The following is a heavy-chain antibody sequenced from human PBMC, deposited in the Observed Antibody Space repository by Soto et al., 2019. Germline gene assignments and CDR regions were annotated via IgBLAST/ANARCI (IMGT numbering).Heavy chain of an antibody. D-gene: IGHD4-17*01. CDR1: GFNFRKFA. V-gene: IGHV3-23*01. J-gene: IGHJ2*01. Sequence: GGSLRLSCAASGFNFRKFAMSWVRQAPGKGLEWLSGMSERSGPPLYADSVKGRFTISRDNSKSTLYLEMNNLRPEDTAVYYCAKDQDNTDYYWIFDLWGRGTPVTVSS. CDR3: AKDQDNTDYYWIFDL. CDR2: MSERSGPP.